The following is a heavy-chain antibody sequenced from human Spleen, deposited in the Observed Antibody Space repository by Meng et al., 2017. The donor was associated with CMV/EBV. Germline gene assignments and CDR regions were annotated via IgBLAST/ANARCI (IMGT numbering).Heavy chain of an antibody. CDR1: AYTFIDYF. V-gene: IGHV1-2*02. CDR3: AREGATRPSQGFDY. J-gene: IGHJ4*02. CDR2: INPNSGGT. D-gene: IGHD6-6*01. Sequence: ASVKVSCKASAYTFIDYFIHWVRQAPGQGLEWMGWINPNSGGTDYAQKFQGRVTMVSDTSISTAYMEVSRLRSDDTALYYGAREGATRPSQGFDYWGRGTLVTVSS.